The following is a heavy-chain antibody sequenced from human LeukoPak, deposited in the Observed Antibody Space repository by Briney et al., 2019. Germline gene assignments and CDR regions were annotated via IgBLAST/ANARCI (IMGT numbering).Heavy chain of an antibody. Sequence: SETLSLTCAVSGGSISSGGYSWSWIRQSPGTGLEWIGYIYHSGSTYYNPSLKSRVTISVDRSKNQFSLKLSSVTAADSAVYYCARGDYYGSGNFDYWGQGTLVTVSS. V-gene: IGHV4-30-2*06. CDR2: IYHSGST. CDR1: GGSISSGGYS. J-gene: IGHJ4*02. D-gene: IGHD3-10*01. CDR3: ARGDYYGSGNFDY.